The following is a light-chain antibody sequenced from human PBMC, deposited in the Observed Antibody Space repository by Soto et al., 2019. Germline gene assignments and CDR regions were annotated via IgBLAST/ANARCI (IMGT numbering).Light chain of an antibody. Sequence: EIVLTQSPGTLSLSPWERATLSWEASQTFSNSFLSWFQQIPGQAPRPLIYGASPRATGIPARCSGSGAGTEFTLPISSLQSEDFAVYYCQQYKNWPRTFGQGTKVDIK. CDR2: GAS. J-gene: IGKJ1*01. V-gene: IGKV3D-15*01. CDR1: QTFSNS. CDR3: QQYKNWPRT.